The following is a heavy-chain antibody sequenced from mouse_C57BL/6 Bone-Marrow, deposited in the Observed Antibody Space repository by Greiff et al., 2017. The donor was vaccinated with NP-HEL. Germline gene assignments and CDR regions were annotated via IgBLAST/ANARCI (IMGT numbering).Heavy chain of an antibody. V-gene: IGHV14-4*01. D-gene: IGHD1-1*01. Sequence: VQLKESGAELVRPGASVKLSCTASGFNIKDDYMHWVKQRPEQGLEWIGWIDPEKGDTEYASKFQGKATITADTSSNTAYLQLSSLTSEDTAVYYCTANYGYWYFDVWGTGTTVTVSS. CDR1: GFNIKDDY. J-gene: IGHJ1*03. CDR2: IDPEKGDT. CDR3: TANYGYWYFDV.